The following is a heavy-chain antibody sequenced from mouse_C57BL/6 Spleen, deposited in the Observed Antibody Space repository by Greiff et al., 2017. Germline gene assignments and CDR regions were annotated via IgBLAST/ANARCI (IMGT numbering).Heavy chain of an antibody. D-gene: IGHD1-1*01. CDR3: ARAHYYGSSSAWFAY. CDR1: GYTFTDYN. J-gene: IGHJ3*01. CDR2: INPNNGGT. V-gene: IGHV1-18*01. Sequence: EVQLQQSGPELVKPGASVKIPCKASGYTFTDYNMDWVKQSHGKSLEWIGDINPNNGGTIYNQKFKGKATLTVDKSSSTAYMELRSLTSEDTAVYYCARAHYYGSSSAWFAYWGQGTLVTVSA.